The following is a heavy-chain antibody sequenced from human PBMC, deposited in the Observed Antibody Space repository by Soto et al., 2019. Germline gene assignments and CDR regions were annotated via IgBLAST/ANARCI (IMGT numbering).Heavy chain of an antibody. CDR1: GFTFSSYW. Sequence: EVQLVESGGGLVQPGGSLRVSCAASGFTFSSYWMSWVRQAPGKGLEWVANIKQDGSEKYYVDYVKGRFTISRDNAKHSLYLQMNSLRAEDTAVYYCARKFSTINYSYYYGMDVWGQGTAVTVSS. J-gene: IGHJ6*02. CDR2: IKQDGSEK. CDR3: ARKFSTINYSYYYGMDV. V-gene: IGHV3-7*01. D-gene: IGHD2-2*01.